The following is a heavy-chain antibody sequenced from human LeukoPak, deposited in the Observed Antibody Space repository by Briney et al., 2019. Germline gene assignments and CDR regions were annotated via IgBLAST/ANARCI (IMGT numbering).Heavy chain of an antibody. D-gene: IGHD1/OR15-1a*01. V-gene: IGHV4-38-2*01. Sequence: SETLSLTCAVSGYSITSGFSWGWIRQPPGKVLEWIEAMSHSGSTDFNPSLKSRVSISVDTSKNQFSLKLTSVTAADTAFYYCARQVEQGTIYYFDYWGQGTLVTVSS. CDR2: MSHSGST. CDR3: ARQVEQGTIYYFDY. CDR1: GYSITSGFS. J-gene: IGHJ4*02.